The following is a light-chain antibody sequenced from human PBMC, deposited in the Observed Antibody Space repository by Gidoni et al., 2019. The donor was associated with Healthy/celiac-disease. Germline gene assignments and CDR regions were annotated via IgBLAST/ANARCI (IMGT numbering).Light chain of an antibody. Sequence: QSVLTQQPSASGTPGQRVTISCSGSSSNIGSNYVYWYQQLPGTAPKLLIFRNKQRPSGVPDRFSGFKSGTSASLGIRGLRAGGEAYYYLAAWEERPGGWVFGGGNKLNV. CDR1: SSNIGSNY. V-gene: IGLV1-47*01. CDR3: AAWEERPGGWV. J-gene: IGLJ3*02. CDR2: RNK.